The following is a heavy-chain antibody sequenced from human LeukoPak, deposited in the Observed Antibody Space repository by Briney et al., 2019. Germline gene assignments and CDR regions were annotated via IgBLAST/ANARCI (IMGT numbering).Heavy chain of an antibody. Sequence: ASVKVSCKASGYTFTSYYIRWVRQAPGQGLEWMGIINPSGGSTDYAQKFQGRVTMTRDTSTSTVYMELSSLRSEDTAVYYCARDYYDSSGYYLPFDYWGQGTLVTVSS. CDR1: GYTFTSYY. V-gene: IGHV1-46*01. D-gene: IGHD3-22*01. J-gene: IGHJ4*02. CDR3: ARDYYDSSGYYLPFDY. CDR2: INPSGGST.